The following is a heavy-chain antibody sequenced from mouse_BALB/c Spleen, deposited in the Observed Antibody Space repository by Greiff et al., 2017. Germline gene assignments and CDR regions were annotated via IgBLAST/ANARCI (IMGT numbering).Heavy chain of an antibody. V-gene: IGHV1-87*01. J-gene: IGHJ2*01. CDR2: IYPGDGDT. Sequence: VQLVESGAELARPGASVKLSCKASGYTFTSYWMPWVKQRPGQGLEWIGAIYPGDGDTRYTQKFKGKATLTADKSSSTAYMQLSSLASEDSAVYYCLIATVVARGDSFDYWGQGTTLTVSS. CDR3: LIATVVARGDSFDY. CDR1: GYTFTSYW. D-gene: IGHD1-1*01.